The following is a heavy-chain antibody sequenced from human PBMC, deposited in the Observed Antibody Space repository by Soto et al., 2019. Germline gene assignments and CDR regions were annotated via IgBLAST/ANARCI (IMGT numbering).Heavy chain of an antibody. D-gene: IGHD3-10*01. CDR2: IIPIFGTA. CDR1: GGTFSSYA. Sequence: QVQLVQSGAEVKKPGSSVKVSCKASGGTFSSYAISWVRQAPGQGLEWMGGIIPIFGTANYAQKFQGRVTITADESTGTAYMELSSLRSEDTAVYYCARGQYGSGSYGNYYYGMDVWGQGTTVTVSS. J-gene: IGHJ6*02. V-gene: IGHV1-69*01. CDR3: ARGQYGSGSYGNYYYGMDV.